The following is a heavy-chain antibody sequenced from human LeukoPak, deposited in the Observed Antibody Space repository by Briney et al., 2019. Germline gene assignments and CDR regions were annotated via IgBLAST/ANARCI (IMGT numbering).Heavy chain of an antibody. CDR3: ARDGLGFGELNWFDP. CDR1: GFTFSSYS. V-gene: IGHV3-21*04. D-gene: IGHD3-10*01. J-gene: IGHJ5*02. Sequence: PGGSLRLSCAASGFTFSSYSMNWVRQAPGKGLERVSFISSSSYIYYADSVKGRFTISRDNAKNSLYLQMNSLRAEDTAVYYCARDGLGFGELNWFDPWGQGTLVTVSS. CDR2: ISSSSYI.